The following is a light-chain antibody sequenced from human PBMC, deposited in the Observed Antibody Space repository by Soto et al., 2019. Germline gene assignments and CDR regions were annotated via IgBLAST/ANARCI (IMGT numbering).Light chain of an antibody. V-gene: IGLV2-14*01. CDR3: SSYTSSNTPV. Sequence: QSALTQPASVSGSPGQSITISCTGTSSDVDAYNYVSWYQQHPVKAPKLIIYDVSNRPSGVSDRFSGSKSGNTAFLTISGLQAEDEAEYYCSSYTSSNTPVFGTGTKLTVL. J-gene: IGLJ1*01. CDR2: DVS. CDR1: SSDVDAYNY.